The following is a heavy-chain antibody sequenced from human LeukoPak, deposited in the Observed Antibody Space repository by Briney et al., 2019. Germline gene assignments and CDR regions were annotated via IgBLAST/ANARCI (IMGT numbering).Heavy chain of an antibody. CDR3: ARMVPAASDPFDY. J-gene: IGHJ4*02. CDR1: GFTFSNYY. V-gene: IGHV3-7*01. CDR2: IKQDGRDK. D-gene: IGHD2-2*01. Sequence: PGGSLRLSCAASGFTFSNYYMSWVRQAPGKGLEWVANIKQDGRDKHFLDSVRGRFTISRDNAKNSLYLQMNSLRAEDTAVYYCARMVPAASDPFDYWGQGTLVTVSS.